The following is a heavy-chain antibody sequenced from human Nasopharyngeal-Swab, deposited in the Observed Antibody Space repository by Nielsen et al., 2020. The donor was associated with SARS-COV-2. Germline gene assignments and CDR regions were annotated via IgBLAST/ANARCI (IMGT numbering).Heavy chain of an antibody. V-gene: IGHV3-30*03. Sequence: GGSLRLSCAASGFTFSSYGMHWVRQAPGKGLEWVAVISYDGSNKYYADSVKGRFTISRDNSKNTLYLQMNSLRAEDTAVYYCATSPMYSSGWWEGKNYFDYRGQGTLVTVSS. CDR2: ISYDGSNK. CDR1: GFTFSSYG. J-gene: IGHJ4*02. D-gene: IGHD6-19*01. CDR3: ATSPMYSSGWWEGKNYFDY.